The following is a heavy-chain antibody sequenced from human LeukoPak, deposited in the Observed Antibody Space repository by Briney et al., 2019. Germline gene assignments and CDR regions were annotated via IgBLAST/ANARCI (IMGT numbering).Heavy chain of an antibody. CDR2: ISNEGTTT. Sequence: GGSLRLSCAASGFTFSGRSMHWVRQAPGKGLVWISGISNEGTTTNYADSVKGRFTISRDNAKNTLYLQMKSLRAEDTAVYYCAKDQIVTPPPYYYYGMDVWGQGTTVTVSS. CDR1: GFTFSGRS. V-gene: IGHV3-74*01. J-gene: IGHJ6*02. CDR3: AKDQIVTPPPYYYYGMDV. D-gene: IGHD3-22*01.